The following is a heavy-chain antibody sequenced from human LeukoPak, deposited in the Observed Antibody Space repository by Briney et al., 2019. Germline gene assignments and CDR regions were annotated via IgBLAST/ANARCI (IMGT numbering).Heavy chain of an antibody. CDR3: ATYRQVLLPFES. CDR2: IFPSGGEI. V-gene: IGHV3-23*01. CDR1: GSTFSTFA. Sequence: GGSLRLSCAASGSTFSTFAMIRVRQPPGKGLEWVSSIFPSGGEIHYADSVRGRFTISRDNSKSTLSLQMNSLRAEDTAIYYCATYRQVLLPFESWGQGTLVTVSS. J-gene: IGHJ4*02. D-gene: IGHD2-8*02.